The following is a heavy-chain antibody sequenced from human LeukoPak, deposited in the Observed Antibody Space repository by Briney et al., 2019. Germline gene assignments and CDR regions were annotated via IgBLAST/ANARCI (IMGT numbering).Heavy chain of an antibody. V-gene: IGHV4-59*01. J-gene: IGHJ6*02. CDR3: ARSSHGTPYYYGMDV. CDR1: GGSISSYY. Sequence: SETLSLTCAVSGGSISSYYWTWIRQPPGKGLEWIGYVHYSGSTNYNPSLKSRVSISVDTSKNQFSLKLNSVTAADTAVYYCARSSHGTPYYYGMDVWGQGTLVTVSS. CDR2: VHYSGST. D-gene: IGHD6-6*01.